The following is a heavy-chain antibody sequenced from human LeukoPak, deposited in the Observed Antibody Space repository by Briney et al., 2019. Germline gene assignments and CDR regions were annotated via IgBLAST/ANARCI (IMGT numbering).Heavy chain of an antibody. V-gene: IGHV3-23*01. J-gene: IGHJ6*03. CDR1: RFTFSTYT. Sequence: PGGSLRLSCAASRFTFSTYTMSWVRQAPGKGLEWVSGISGSGGTTYYADSVKGRFTISRDNSKNTLYLQMNSLRAEDTAVYYCARENHTPRGYCSSTSCSDYYMDVWGKGTTVTVSS. CDR2: ISGSGGTT. CDR3: ARENHTPRGYCSSTSCSDYYMDV. D-gene: IGHD2-2*01.